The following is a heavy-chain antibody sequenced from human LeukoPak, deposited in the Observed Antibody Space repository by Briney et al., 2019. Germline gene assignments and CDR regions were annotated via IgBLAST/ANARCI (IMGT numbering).Heavy chain of an antibody. CDR1: GFTFSSYS. Sequence: GGSLRLSCAASGFTFSSYSMNWVRQAPGKGLEWVSYISSSSSTIYYADSVKGRFTISRDNAKNSLYLQMNGLRAEDTAVYYCARDFVAMWDWGQGTLVTVSS. CDR2: ISSSSSTI. V-gene: IGHV3-48*01. J-gene: IGHJ4*02. D-gene: IGHD2-2*01. CDR3: ARDFVAMWD.